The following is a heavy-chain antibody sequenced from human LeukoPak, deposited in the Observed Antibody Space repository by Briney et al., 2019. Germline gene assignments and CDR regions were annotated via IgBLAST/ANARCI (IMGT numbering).Heavy chain of an antibody. Sequence: GGSLRLSRAVSRLTHDDYYMHCVPQAPRKGLECGSGISWNNGSIGYADSVKGRFTISRDNAKNSLYLQMNSLRAEDTALYYCAKGIAAADDDAFDIWGQGTMVTVSS. CDR2: ISWNNGSI. CDR3: AKGIAAADDDAFDI. J-gene: IGHJ3*02. D-gene: IGHD6-13*01. V-gene: IGHV3-9*01. CDR1: RLTHDDYY.